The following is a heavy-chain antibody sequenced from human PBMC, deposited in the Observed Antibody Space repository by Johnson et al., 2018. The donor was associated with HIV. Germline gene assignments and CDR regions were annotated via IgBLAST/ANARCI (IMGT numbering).Heavy chain of an antibody. Sequence: QVQLVESGGGVVQPGRSLRLSCAASGFTLSNYGMHWVRQAPGKGLEWVAVIWHDGSNKYYADSVKGRFTISRDNSKNTLYLQMNSLRAGDTAVYYCARAPRFGRVRGSAFEIWGQGTMVTVSS. CDR1: GFTLSNYG. CDR2: IWHDGSNK. D-gene: IGHD3-10*01. J-gene: IGHJ3*02. V-gene: IGHV3-33*01. CDR3: ARAPRFGRVRGSAFEI.